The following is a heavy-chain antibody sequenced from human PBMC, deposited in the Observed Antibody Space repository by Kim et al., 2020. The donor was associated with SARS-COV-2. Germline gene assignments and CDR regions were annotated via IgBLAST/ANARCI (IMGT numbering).Heavy chain of an antibody. V-gene: IGHV1-46*01. CDR1: GYGFIRYY. J-gene: IGHJ6*02. D-gene: IGHD3-3*01. Sequence: ASVKVSCKASGYGFIRYYMHWVRQAPGHGLEGVGVINPSSGGTIYAQKFEGRVSITSDTPTSTVYMEMRSLRSEDLAVYWCARESGHGPLNGMDAWGQGTAVMVSS. CDR2: INPSSGGT. CDR3: ARESGHGPLNGMDA.